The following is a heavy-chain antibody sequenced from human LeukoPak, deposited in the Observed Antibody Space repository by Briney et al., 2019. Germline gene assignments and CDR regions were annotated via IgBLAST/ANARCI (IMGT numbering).Heavy chain of an antibody. CDR2: LQYGTDNE. CDR3: AKDFAWAIDY. J-gene: IGHJ4*02. D-gene: IGHD3-9*01. CDR1: GFTFSNYG. V-gene: IGHV3-30*02. Sequence: GGSLRLSCAASGFTFSNYGMYWVRQAPGKGLEWVTFLQYGTDNEYYGGSVKGRFTISRDNSKNTLYLQMNSLRAEDTAVYYCAKDFAWAIDYWGQGTLVTVSS.